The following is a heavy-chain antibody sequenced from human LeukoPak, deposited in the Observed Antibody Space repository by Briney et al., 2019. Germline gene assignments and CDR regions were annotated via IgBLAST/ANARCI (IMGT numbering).Heavy chain of an antibody. CDR2: ISGSGGST. CDR1: GFTFSSYA. D-gene: IGHD3-10*01. V-gene: IGHV3-23*01. CDR3: ATYANYYGSGGKDY. Sequence: GGSLRLSCAASGFTFSSYAMSWVRQAPGKGLEWVSAISGSGGSTCYADSVKGRFTISRDNSKNTLYLQMNSLRAEDTAVYYCATYANYYGSGGKDYWGQGTLVTVSS. J-gene: IGHJ4*02.